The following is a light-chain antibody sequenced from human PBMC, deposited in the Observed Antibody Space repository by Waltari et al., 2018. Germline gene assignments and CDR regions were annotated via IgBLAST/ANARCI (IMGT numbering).Light chain of an antibody. CDR1: QSVSSY. CDR3: QQRSNWPLLT. Sequence: EIVLTQSPATLSLSPGERATLSCRASQSVSSYLAWYQQKPGQAPRLLIYEASKSATGIPARFSGGGSGTDFTLTISSLEPEDFAVYYCQQRSNWPLLTFGGGTKVEIK. J-gene: IGKJ4*01. CDR2: EAS. V-gene: IGKV3-11*01.